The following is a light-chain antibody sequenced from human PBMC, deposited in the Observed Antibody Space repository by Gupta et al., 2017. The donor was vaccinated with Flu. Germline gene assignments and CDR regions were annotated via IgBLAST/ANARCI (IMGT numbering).Light chain of an antibody. J-gene: IGKJ1*01. V-gene: IGKV4-1*01. Sequence: VMPPSPDSLAVALGARATTKCKSRQSVSLTSNNRHYLAWYQQKPRQTPKLLIYWASARASGVPDRFSGRWSGADFTLTISSLQAEDVAVYYCQQYYRHPLTFGQGTKVEIK. CDR3: QQYYRHPLT. CDR2: WAS. CDR1: QSVSLTSNNRHY.